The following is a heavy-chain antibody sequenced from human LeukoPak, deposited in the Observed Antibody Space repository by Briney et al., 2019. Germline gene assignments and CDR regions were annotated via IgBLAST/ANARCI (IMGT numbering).Heavy chain of an antibody. CDR3: VRDFDAWNAFDI. V-gene: IGHV4-59*01. Sequence: SETLSLTWSVSGGPISGYYWSRIRQPPGKGREWIGCISYSGDTKYNPSLKSRVSISIDTSKKQFSLNLRSVTAADTAIYYCVRDFDAWNAFDIWGQGTKVTVSS. J-gene: IGHJ3*02. D-gene: IGHD3-3*01. CDR2: ISYSGDT. CDR1: GGPISGYY.